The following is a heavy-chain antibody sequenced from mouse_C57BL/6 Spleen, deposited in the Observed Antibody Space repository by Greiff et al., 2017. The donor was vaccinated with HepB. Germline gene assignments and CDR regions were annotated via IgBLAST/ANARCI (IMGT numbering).Heavy chain of an antibody. J-gene: IGHJ2*01. CDR2: IDPSDSYT. Sequence: QVQLQQPGAELVKPGASVKLSCKASGYTFTSYWMQWVKQRPGQGLEWIGEIDPSDSYTNYNQKFKGKATLTVDTSSSTAYMQLSSLTSEDSAVYYCARKGYYGYDGDYWGQGTTLTVSS. V-gene: IGHV1-50*01. CDR1: GYTFTSYW. CDR3: ARKGYYGYDGDY. D-gene: IGHD2-2*01.